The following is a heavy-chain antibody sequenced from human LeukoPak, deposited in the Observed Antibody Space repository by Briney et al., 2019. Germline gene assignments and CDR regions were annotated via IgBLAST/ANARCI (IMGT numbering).Heavy chain of an antibody. Sequence: GSLRPSRAASGFPLRNYCIARVRQASSKGAGGVALIWYDGSYKFYSDSVKGRFTISRDNSKNTLYLQMNSLRAEDTAVYYCARDPTARIAVPDYWGQGTLVTVSS. CDR1: GFPLRNYC. CDR3: ARDPTARIAVPDY. J-gene: IGHJ4*02. D-gene: IGHD6-19*01. V-gene: IGHV3-33*01. CDR2: IWYDGSYK.